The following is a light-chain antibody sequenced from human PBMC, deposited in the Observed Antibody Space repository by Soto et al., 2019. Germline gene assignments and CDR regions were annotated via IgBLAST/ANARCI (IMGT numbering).Light chain of an antibody. CDR3: QQYGSSPWT. V-gene: IGKV3-20*01. J-gene: IGKJ1*01. Sequence: EVVLTQSPGTLSLSPGQRVTLSCRASQSVSSTYLAWYQQKLGQAPRLVIYGVSSRATGIPDRFSGSGSGTDFTLTISRLEPEDFAVYYCQQYGSSPWTFGQGTKVDI. CDR1: QSVSSTY. CDR2: GVS.